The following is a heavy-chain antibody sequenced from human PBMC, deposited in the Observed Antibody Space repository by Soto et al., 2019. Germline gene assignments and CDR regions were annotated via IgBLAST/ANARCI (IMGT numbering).Heavy chain of an antibody. V-gene: IGHV3-23*01. CDR1: GFTFSSYA. J-gene: IGHJ3*02. Sequence: EVQLLESGGGLVQPGGSLRLSCGASGFTFSSYAMSWVRQAPGKGLEWVSAISGSGGSTYYADSVKGRFTISRDNSKNTPYLHMNSLRAEDTVAYYCAKAQVVLVAATSYAFDICGQGTMVTVSS. CDR3: AKAQVVLVAATSYAFDI. CDR2: ISGSGGST. D-gene: IGHD2-15*01.